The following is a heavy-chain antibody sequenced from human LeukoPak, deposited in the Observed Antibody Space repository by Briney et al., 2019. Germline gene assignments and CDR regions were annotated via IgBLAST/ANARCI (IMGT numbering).Heavy chain of an antibody. CDR2: IRYDGSNK. Sequence: GGSLRLSCAASGFTFSSYGMHWVRQAPGKGLEWVAFIRYDGSNKYYADSVKGRFTISRDNSKNTLYLQMNSLRAEDTAVYYCAKEYPTIEGSFDYWGQGTLVTVSS. J-gene: IGHJ4*02. CDR3: AKEYPTIEGSFDY. CDR1: GFTFSSYG. D-gene: IGHD5-12*01. V-gene: IGHV3-30*02.